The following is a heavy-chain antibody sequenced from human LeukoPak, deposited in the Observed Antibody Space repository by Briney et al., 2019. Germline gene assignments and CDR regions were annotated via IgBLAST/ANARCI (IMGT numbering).Heavy chain of an antibody. CDR3: ARSLACGYCYHTPDF. J-gene: IGHJ4*02. D-gene: IGHD2-21*02. Sequence: ASVRVSCKASGYTFTNYDINWVRQAPGQGLEWMGWMNPYTGNTGYAPKFQGRFTMTRDTSISTAYMELTRLRSDDTAVYYCARSLACGYCYHTPDFYGQGTLITVSS. CDR1: GYTFTNYD. V-gene: IGHV1-8*01. CDR2: MNPYTGNT.